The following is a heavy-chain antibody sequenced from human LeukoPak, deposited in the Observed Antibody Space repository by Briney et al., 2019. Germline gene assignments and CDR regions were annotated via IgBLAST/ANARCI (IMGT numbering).Heavy chain of an antibody. CDR1: GFTFSNYG. J-gene: IGHJ4*02. Sequence: GGSLRLSCAASGFTFSNYGMHWVRQAPGKGLEWVSAISGSGGSTYYADSVKGRFTISRDNSKNTLYLQMNGLRAEDTAVYYCAKDLHPSCIRGTCYLGFDHWGQGALVTASS. CDR3: AKDLHPSCIRGTCYLGFDH. V-gene: IGHV3-23*01. CDR2: ISGSGGST. D-gene: IGHD2-15*01.